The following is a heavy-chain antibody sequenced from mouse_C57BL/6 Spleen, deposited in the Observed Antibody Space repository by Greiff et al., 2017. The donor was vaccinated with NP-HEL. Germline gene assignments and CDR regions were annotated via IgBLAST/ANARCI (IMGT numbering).Heavy chain of an antibody. V-gene: IGHV5-9-1*02. CDR1: GFTFSSYA. J-gene: IGHJ2*01. D-gene: IGHD2-3*01. CDR3: TRGDLIYDGYYGVDY. Sequence: EVMLVESGEGLVKPGGSLKLSCAASGFTFSSYAMSWVRQTPEKRLEWVAYISSGGDYIYYADTVKGRVTISRDNARNTLYLQMSSLKSEDTAMYYCTRGDLIYDGYYGVDYWGQGTTLTVSS. CDR2: ISSGGDYI.